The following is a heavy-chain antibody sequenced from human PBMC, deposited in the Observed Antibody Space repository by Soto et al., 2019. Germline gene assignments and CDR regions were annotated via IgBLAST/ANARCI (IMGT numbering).Heavy chain of an antibody. J-gene: IGHJ6*02. CDR2: INAGNGNT. Sequence: ASVKVSCKASGYTFTSYAMHCVRQAPGQRLEWMGWINAGNGNTKYSQKFQGRVTITRDTSASTAYMELSSLRSEDTAVYYCARHNGPLYVGYHYDMDVWGQGTTVTVSS. V-gene: IGHV1-3*01. D-gene: IGHD3-16*01. CDR1: GYTFTSYA. CDR3: ARHNGPLYVGYHYDMDV.